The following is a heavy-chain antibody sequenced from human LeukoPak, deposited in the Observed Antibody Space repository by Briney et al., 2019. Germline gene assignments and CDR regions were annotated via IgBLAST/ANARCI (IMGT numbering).Heavy chain of an antibody. J-gene: IGHJ4*02. V-gene: IGHV3-20*04. CDR3: ARAPGGYDFYRAAEFDY. CDR1: GFPFDVYG. Sequence: GGSLRLSCAASGFPFDVYGMSWVRQAPGKALEWVCGINWNGGSTGYADSVKGRFTISRDNAKNSLYLQMNSLRAEDTALYYCARAPGGYDFYRAAEFDYWGQGTLVTVSS. CDR2: INWNGGST. D-gene: IGHD5-12*01.